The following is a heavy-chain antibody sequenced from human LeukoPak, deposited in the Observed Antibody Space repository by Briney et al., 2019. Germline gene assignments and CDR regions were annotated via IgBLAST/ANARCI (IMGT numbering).Heavy chain of an antibody. D-gene: IGHD5-18*01. V-gene: IGHV4-39*01. J-gene: IGHJ1*01. CDR3: ARSSVNSFGLLDQ. Sequence: SETLSLTYTVSGDSISSGENDWGWIRQPPGKGLEYIGCIYYSGSTYHNPSLKSRVTISADTSKNQFYLKVTSVTAADSGVYYCARSSVNSFGLLDQWGPGTLVTVSS. CDR1: GDSISSGEND. CDR2: IYYSGST.